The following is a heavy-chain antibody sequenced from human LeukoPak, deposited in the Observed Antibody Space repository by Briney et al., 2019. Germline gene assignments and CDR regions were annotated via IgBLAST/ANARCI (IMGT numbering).Heavy chain of an antibody. D-gene: IGHD3-22*01. J-gene: IGHJ3*02. CDR1: GFTFSSYS. V-gene: IGHV3-21*01. Sequence: GGSLRLSCAASGFTFSSYSMNWVRQAPGKGLEWVSSISSSSSYIYYADSVKGRFTISRDNAKNSLYLQMNSLRAEDMAVYYCARGYYDSSGYYYGAFDIWGQGTMVTVSS. CDR3: ARGYYDSSGYYYGAFDI. CDR2: ISSSSSYI.